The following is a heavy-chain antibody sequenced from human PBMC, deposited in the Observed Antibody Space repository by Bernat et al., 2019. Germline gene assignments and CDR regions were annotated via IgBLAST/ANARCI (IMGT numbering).Heavy chain of an antibody. D-gene: IGHD2-15*01. Sequence: QVQLQESGPGLVKPSETLSLTCTVSGGSISSYYWSWIRQPQGKGLEWIGYIYYSGSTNYNPSLKSRVTISVDTSKNQFSLKLSSVTAADTAVYYCARFVVVVAATHFDYWGQGTLVTVSS. V-gene: IGHV4-59*08. J-gene: IGHJ4*02. CDR1: GGSISSYY. CDR2: IYYSGST. CDR3: ARFVVVVAATHFDY.